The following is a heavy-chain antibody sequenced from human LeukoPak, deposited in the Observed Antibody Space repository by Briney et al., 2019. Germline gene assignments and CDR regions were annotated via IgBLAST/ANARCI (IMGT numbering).Heavy chain of an antibody. CDR2: IYYSGST. CDR3: ARARLTTAFDY. D-gene: IGHD4-17*01. Sequence: SETLSLTCTVSGGSISSGGYYWSWIRQHPGTGLEWTGYIYYSGSTYYNPSLKSRVTISVDTSKNQFSLKLSSVTAADTAVYYCARARLTTAFDYWGQGTLVTVSS. V-gene: IGHV4-31*03. J-gene: IGHJ4*02. CDR1: GGSISSGGYY.